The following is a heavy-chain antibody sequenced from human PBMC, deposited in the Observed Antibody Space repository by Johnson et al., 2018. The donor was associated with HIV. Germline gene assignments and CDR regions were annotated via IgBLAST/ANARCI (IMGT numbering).Heavy chain of an antibody. V-gene: IGHV3-11*04. J-gene: IGHJ3*02. CDR3: AREARGLWRLRLGELSFLPNLHAFDI. D-gene: IGHD3-16*02. CDR2: ISSSGSTI. CDR1: GFTFSDYY. Sequence: QVQLVESGGGLVKPGGSLRLSCAASGFTFSDYYMSWIRQAPGKGLEWVSYISSSGSTIYYADSVKGRFTISRENAKNSLSLQMNSLRAEDTAVYYCAREARGLWRLRLGELSFLPNLHAFDIWGQGTMVTVSS.